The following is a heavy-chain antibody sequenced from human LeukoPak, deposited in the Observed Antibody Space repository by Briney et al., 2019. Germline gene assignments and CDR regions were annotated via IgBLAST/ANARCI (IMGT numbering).Heavy chain of an antibody. CDR1: GYTFTGYY. D-gene: IGHD2-2*01. Sequence: GASVKVSCKASGYTFTGYYMHWVRQAPGQGLEWMGWISAYNGNTNYAQKLQGRVTMTTDTSTSTAYMELRSLRSDDTAVYYCARDRLSIVVPAAPMDVWGKGTTVTVSS. J-gene: IGHJ6*03. CDR3: ARDRLSIVVPAAPMDV. CDR2: ISAYNGNT. V-gene: IGHV1-18*04.